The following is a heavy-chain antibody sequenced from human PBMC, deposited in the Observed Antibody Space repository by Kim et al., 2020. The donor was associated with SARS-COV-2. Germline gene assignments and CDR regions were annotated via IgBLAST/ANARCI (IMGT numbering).Heavy chain of an antibody. J-gene: IGHJ3*02. CDR3: ARWSTNFWSGYYLPRGAFES. CDR2: ISRSGSTI. Sequence: GGSLRLSCAASGFTFSDYYMSWIRQAPGKGLEWVSYISRSGSTIYYADSVKGRFTISRDNAKNSLYLQMNSLRAEDTAVYYCARWSTNFWSGYYLPRGAFESWGQGTMVTVSS. V-gene: IGHV3-11*01. CDR1: GFTFSDYY. D-gene: IGHD3-3*01.